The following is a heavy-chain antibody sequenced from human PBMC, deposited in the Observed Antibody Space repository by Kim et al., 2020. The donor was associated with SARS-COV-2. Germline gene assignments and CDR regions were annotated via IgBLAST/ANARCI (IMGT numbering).Heavy chain of an antibody. CDR3: ARPPLENGGNQFDY. Sequence: SPSFQGQVTISADKSISTAYLQWSSLKASDTAMYYCARPPLENGGNQFDYWGQGTLVTVSS. V-gene: IGHV5-51*01. J-gene: IGHJ4*02. D-gene: IGHD2-15*01.